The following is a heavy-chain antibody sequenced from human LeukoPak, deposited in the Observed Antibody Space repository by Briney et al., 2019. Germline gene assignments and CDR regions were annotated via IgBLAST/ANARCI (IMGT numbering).Heavy chain of an antibody. Sequence: SGGSLRLSCAASGFTFSSYVMHWVRQAPGKGLEWVAFIRYDGSNKYYADSVKGRFTISRDNSKNTLYLQMNSLRAEDTAVYYCAKVYCSSTSCPHNLDYWGQGNLVTVSS. V-gene: IGHV3-30*02. CDR2: IRYDGSNK. D-gene: IGHD2-2*01. J-gene: IGHJ4*02. CDR3: AKVYCSSTSCPHNLDY. CDR1: GFTFSSYV.